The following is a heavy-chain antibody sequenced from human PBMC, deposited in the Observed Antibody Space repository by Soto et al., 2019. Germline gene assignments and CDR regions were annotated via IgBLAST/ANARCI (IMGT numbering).Heavy chain of an antibody. CDR2: ISGYNGDT. D-gene: IGHD5-18*01. CDR1: GYTFNTYS. Sequence: QVQLVQSGAEVKKPGASVKVSCKASGYTFNTYSISWVRQAPGQGLEWMGWISGYNGDTHYAQKFQGRVTMTTDTSTSTAYMELRSLRYDDTVMDYCARENVLSYVDTAMVDYFDCWGQGTLVTGSS. V-gene: IGHV1-18*01. J-gene: IGHJ4*02. CDR3: ARENVLSYVDTAMVDYFDC.